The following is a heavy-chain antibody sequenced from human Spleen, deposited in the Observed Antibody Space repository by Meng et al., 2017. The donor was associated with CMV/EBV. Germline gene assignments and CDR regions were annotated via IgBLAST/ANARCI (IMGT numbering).Heavy chain of an antibody. D-gene: IGHD1-1*01. J-gene: IGHJ4*02. CDR1: GFTFSSYG. CDR2: IWYDGSNK. V-gene: IGHV3-33*06. Sequence: ASGFTFSSYGMHWVRQAPGKGLEWVAVIWYDGSNKYYADSVKGRFTISRDNSKNTLYLQMNSLRAEDTAVYYCAKDSEGSGPYYFDYWGQGTLVTVSS. CDR3: AKDSEGSGPYYFDY.